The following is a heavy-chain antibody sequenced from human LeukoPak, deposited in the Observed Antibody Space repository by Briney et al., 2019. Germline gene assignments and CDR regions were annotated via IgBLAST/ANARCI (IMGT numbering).Heavy chain of an antibody. CDR3: AKGGTAREYYFDY. J-gene: IGHJ4*02. V-gene: IGHV1-2*06. CDR1: GYTFTSYG. Sequence: KPGASVKVSCKASGYTFTSYGISWVRQAPGQGLEWMGRINPNSGGTNYAQKFQGRVTMTRDTSISTAYMELSRLRSDDTAVYYCAKGGTAREYYFDYWGQGTLVTVSS. CDR2: INPNSGGT. D-gene: IGHD6-6*01.